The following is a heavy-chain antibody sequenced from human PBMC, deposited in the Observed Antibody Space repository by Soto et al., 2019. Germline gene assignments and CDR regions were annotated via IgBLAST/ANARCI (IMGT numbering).Heavy chain of an antibody. CDR2: IYHSGST. V-gene: IGHV4-31*03. D-gene: IGHD2-2*01. J-gene: IGHJ6*03. Sequence: QVQLQESGPGLVKASQTLSLTCTVSGGSISSYGFGNCWSWIRQLPGKGLEWIGYIYHSGSTYYNPPVACRVTISVATSNNQFSLRLSTVTATDTAVYYCAREVVEPAAMGNHYYYMDVWGKGTTVTVSS. CDR3: AREVVEPAAMGNHYYYMDV. CDR1: GGSISSYGFGNC.